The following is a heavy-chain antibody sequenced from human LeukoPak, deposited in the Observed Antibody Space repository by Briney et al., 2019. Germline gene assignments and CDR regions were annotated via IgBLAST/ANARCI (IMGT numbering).Heavy chain of an antibody. D-gene: IGHD5-18*01. Sequence: SETLSLTCTVSGGSTSSYYWGWIRQPPGKGLEWIGSIYYSGSTYYNPSLKSRVTISVDTSKNQFSLKLSSVTAADTAVCYCARVQGYSYGADYWGQGTLVTVSS. V-gene: IGHV4-39*07. J-gene: IGHJ4*02. CDR3: ARVQGYSYGADY. CDR2: IYYSGST. CDR1: GGSTSSYY.